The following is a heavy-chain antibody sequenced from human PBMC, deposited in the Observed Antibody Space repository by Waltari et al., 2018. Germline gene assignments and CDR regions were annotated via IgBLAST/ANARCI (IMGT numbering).Heavy chain of an antibody. Sequence: EVQLVESGGGLVQPGGSLRLSCAASGFTSSSYEMNWVSRAPGKGLEWVSYISSSCSTIYYADSVKGRFTIARDNAKNSLYLQMNSLRAEDTAVYYCARVGTYYDSSGYYYAYYYGMDVWGQGTTVTVSS. D-gene: IGHD3-22*01. V-gene: IGHV3-48*03. CDR2: ISSSCSTI. J-gene: IGHJ6*02. CDR3: ARVGTYYDSSGYYYAYYYGMDV. CDR1: GFTSSSYE.